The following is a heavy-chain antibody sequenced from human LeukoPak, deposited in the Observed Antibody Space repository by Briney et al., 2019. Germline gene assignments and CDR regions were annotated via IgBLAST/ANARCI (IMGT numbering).Heavy chain of an antibody. CDR1: GFTFAKYA. D-gene: IGHD3-3*01. V-gene: IGHV3-23*01. J-gene: IGHJ4*02. Sequence: PGGSLRLSCAASGFTFAKYAMSWVRQAPGKGLEWVSGVSGSGGFTYYADSVKGRFTISRDNSKNTLYMRMSSLRAEDTALYYCAKDPYSDFWSGYYFFDYWGQGTLATVSS. CDR2: VSGSGGFT. CDR3: AKDPYSDFWSGYYFFDY.